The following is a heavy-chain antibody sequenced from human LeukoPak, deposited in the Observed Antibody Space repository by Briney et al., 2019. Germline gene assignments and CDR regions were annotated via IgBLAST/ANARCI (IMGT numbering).Heavy chain of an antibody. J-gene: IGHJ3*02. CDR1: GYKFVSYW. D-gene: IGHD3-16*01. CDR3: ARRIFGGGGYAFEI. Sequence: GESLKISCQISGYKFVSYWIGWVRQMPGKGLEWMGIIFPGDSDTRYSPSFEGQVTISADRSNNTAYLQWRSLEASDTAIYYCARRIFGGGGYAFEIWGQGTVVTVSS. CDR2: IFPGDSDT. V-gene: IGHV5-51*01.